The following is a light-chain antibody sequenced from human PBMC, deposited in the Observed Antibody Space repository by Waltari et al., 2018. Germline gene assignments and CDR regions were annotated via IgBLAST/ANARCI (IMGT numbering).Light chain of an antibody. CDR1: QSVSNNF. Sequence: EIVLTQSPGTMSLSPGERATPSCRASQSVSNNFLNWYQRKPGQAPRLLIYCASSRATGIPDRFSGSGSGTDFTLTISRLEPEDFAVYYCQQYDSIVLTFGGGTKVEI. J-gene: IGKJ4*01. V-gene: IGKV3-20*01. CDR3: QQYDSIVLT. CDR2: CAS.